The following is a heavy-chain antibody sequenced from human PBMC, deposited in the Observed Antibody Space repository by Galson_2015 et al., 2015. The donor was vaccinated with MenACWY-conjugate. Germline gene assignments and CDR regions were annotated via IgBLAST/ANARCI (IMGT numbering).Heavy chain of an antibody. Sequence: IYPGDSDTRYSPSFQGQVTISVDKSITTAYLQWSSLKASDTAMYYCARPGTTWGSFDIWGQVTMVTVSS. CDR2: IYPGDSDT. J-gene: IGHJ3*02. CDR3: ARPGTTWGSFDI. V-gene: IGHV5-51*01. D-gene: IGHD1-7*01.